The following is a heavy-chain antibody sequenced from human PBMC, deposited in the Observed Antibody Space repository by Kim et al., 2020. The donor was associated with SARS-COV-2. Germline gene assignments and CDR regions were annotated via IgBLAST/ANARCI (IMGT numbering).Heavy chain of an antibody. CDR2: ISYDGSNK. V-gene: IGHV3-30*18. Sequence: GGSLRLSCAASGFTFSSYGMHWVRQAPGKGLEWVAVISYDGSNKYYADSVKGRFTISRDNSKNTLYLQMNSLRAEDTAVYYCAKARRGLSDAFDIWGQGTMVTVSS. CDR3: AKARRGLSDAFDI. CDR1: GFTFSSYG. J-gene: IGHJ3*02.